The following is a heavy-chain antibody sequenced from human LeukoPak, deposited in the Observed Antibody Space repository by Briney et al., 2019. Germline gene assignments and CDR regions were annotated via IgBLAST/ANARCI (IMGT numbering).Heavy chain of an antibody. J-gene: IGHJ4*02. Sequence: SETLSLTCAVSGGSISSSNWWSWVRQPPGKGLEWIGEIYHSGSTNYNPSLKSRVTISVDTSKNQFSLKLSSVTAADTAVYYCARQGSYYYGSGSYQFDYWGQGTLVTVSS. CDR1: GGSISSSNW. CDR2: IYHSGST. V-gene: IGHV4-4*02. D-gene: IGHD3-10*01. CDR3: ARQGSYYYGSGSYQFDY.